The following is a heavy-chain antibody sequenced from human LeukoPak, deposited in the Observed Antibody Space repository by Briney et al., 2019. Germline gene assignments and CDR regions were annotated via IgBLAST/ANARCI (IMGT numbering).Heavy chain of an antibody. D-gene: IGHD6-13*01. CDR2: ISYDGSNK. CDR3: AGDKEQQLDGDYYFDY. Sequence: GRSLRLSCAASGFTFSSYAMHWVRQAPGKGLEWVAVISYDGSNKYYADSVKGRFTISRDNSKNTLYLQMNSLRAEDTAVYYCAGDKEQQLDGDYYFDYWGQGTLVTVSS. J-gene: IGHJ4*02. CDR1: GFTFSSYA. V-gene: IGHV3-30-3*01.